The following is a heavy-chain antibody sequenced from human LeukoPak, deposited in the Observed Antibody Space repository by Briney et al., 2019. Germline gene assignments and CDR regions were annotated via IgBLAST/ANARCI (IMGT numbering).Heavy chain of an antibody. CDR2: INTDGSIT. V-gene: IGHV3-74*01. Sequence: PGGSLRLSCAASGFTFSSYDMHWVRQAPGKGLVWVSRINTDGSITTYADSVKGRFTISRDNAKNTLYLQMNSLRAEDTAIYYCAGTVTGREGLDNWGQGTLVTVSS. D-gene: IGHD6-19*01. J-gene: IGHJ4*02. CDR3: AGTVTGREGLDN. CDR1: GFTFSSYD.